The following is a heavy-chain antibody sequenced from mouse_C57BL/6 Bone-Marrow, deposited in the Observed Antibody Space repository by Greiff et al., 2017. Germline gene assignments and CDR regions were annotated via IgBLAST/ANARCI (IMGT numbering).Heavy chain of an antibody. J-gene: IGHJ3*01. CDR3: ARSKNWDSWFAY. CDR1: GYAFTNYL. V-gene: IGHV1-54*01. Sequence: QVQLKQSGAELVRPGTSVKVSCKASGYAFTNYLIEWVKQRPGTGLEWIGVINPGSGGTKDNEKFKGKATLTADKSSSTAYMQLSRLTSDDSAVYCCARSKNWDSWFAYWGQGTLVTVSA. D-gene: IGHD4-1*01. CDR2: INPGSGGT.